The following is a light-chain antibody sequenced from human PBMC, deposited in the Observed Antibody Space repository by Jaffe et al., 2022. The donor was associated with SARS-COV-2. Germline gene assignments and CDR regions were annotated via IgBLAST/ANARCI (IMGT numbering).Light chain of an antibody. V-gene: IGLV1-44*01. Sequence: QSVLTQPPSASGTPGQRVTISCSGRRSNIGSNTVNWYQQLPGTAPKLLIHSSNERPSGVPDRFSGSKSGTSASLAISGLQSEDEADYYCAAWDDSLNTWVFGGGTKLSVL. J-gene: IGLJ3*02. CDR2: SSN. CDR1: RSNIGSNT. CDR3: AAWDDSLNTWV.